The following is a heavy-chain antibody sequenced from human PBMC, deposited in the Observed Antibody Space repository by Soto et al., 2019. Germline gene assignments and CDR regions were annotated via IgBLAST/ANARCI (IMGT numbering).Heavy chain of an antibody. Sequence: GSLRLSCAASGFTFSTVAMSWVRQAPGKGLEWVSSLTAADDTYYADSVKGRFTVSRDNAKNTLYLQINSLRAEDTAVYYCARDRLYYDFWSGYPYYYYYYYMDVWGKGTTVTVSS. J-gene: IGHJ6*03. CDR2: LTAADDT. CDR3: ARDRLYYDFWSGYPYYYYYYYMDV. CDR1: GFTFSTVA. V-gene: IGHV3-23*01. D-gene: IGHD3-3*01.